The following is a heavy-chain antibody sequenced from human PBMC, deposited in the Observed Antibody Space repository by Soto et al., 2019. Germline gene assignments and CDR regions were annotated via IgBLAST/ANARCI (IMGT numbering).Heavy chain of an antibody. CDR3: ARVALYCSGGSCYSIGMDV. CDR2: ISGSGGST. Sequence: GGSLRLSCAASGFTFSSYAMSWVRQAPGKGLEWVSAISGSGGSTYYADSVKGRFTISRDNSKNTLYLQMNSLRAEDTAVYYCARVALYCSGGSCYSIGMDVWGQGTTVTVSS. J-gene: IGHJ6*02. CDR1: GFTFSSYA. V-gene: IGHV3-23*01. D-gene: IGHD2-15*01.